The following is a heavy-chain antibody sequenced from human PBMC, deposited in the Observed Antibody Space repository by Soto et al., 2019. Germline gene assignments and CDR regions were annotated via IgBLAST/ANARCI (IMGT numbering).Heavy chain of an antibody. V-gene: IGHV3-23*01. CDR1: GFSFSSYA. J-gene: IGHJ4*02. D-gene: IGHD1-26*01. CDR2: ISGRGGSS. CDR3: AKGSIEYSASVDY. Sequence: EVPLLESGGGLIPPGGSLRLSCSASGFSFSSYAMMWVRQAPGKGLEWVSVISGRGGSSYFADSAKGRFTISRDNSKNMLYLEMNSLRAEDTAIYFCAKGSIEYSASVDYWGQGTLVIVSS.